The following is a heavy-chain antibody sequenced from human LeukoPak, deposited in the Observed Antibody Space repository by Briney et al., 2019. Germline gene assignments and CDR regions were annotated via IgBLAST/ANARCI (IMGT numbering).Heavy chain of an antibody. CDR2: ISSSSSYI. D-gene: IGHD6-13*01. V-gene: IGHV3-21*01. Sequence: PGGSLRLSCAASGFIFSQYWMSWVRQAPGKGLEWVSSISSSSSYIYYADSVKGRFTISRDNTKNSLYLQMNSLRAEDTAVYYCARDDSSSWYDFWFDPWGQGTLVTVSS. CDR1: GFIFSQYW. J-gene: IGHJ5*02. CDR3: ARDDSSSWYDFWFDP.